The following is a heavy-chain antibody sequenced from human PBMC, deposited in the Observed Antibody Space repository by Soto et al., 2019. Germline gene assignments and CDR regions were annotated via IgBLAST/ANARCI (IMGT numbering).Heavy chain of an antibody. CDR3: AASDSSSWQHDY. V-gene: IGHV1-69*01. Sequence: QVQLVQSGAELKKPGSSVRVSCKSSGDSFSSYAISWVRQAPGEGLEWVGGISPIFEPANYAQKFQGRVTLTAVESTTTAYMEVTRLRPEDTAIFYCAASDSSSWQHDYWGQGTLITVSS. J-gene: IGHJ4*02. CDR1: GDSFSSYA. CDR2: ISPIFEPA. D-gene: IGHD6-13*01.